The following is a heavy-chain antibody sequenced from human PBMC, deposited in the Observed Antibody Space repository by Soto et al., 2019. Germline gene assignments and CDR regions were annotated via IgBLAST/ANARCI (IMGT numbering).Heavy chain of an antibody. Sequence: QVQLVQSGSEVKKPGASVKVSCKASGYTFTSYDINWVRQGTGQGLEWMGWMNPNSGNTGYAQKFQGRVTMTSSTSISTAYMELRSLRSEDTAVYYCARGGYYYDSSAYYRPFDYWGQGTLVTVSS. CDR3: ARGGYYYDSSAYYRPFDY. D-gene: IGHD3-22*01. J-gene: IGHJ4*02. V-gene: IGHV1-8*01. CDR1: GYTFTSYD. CDR2: MNPNSGNT.